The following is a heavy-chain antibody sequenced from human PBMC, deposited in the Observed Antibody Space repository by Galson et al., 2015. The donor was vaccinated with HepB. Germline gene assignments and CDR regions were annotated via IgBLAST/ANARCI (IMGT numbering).Heavy chain of an antibody. CDR1: GFTFSSYW. Sequence: SLRLSCAASGFTFSSYWMSWVRQAPGKGLEWVANIKQDGSEKYYVDSVKGRFTISRDNAKNSLYLQMNSLRAEDTAVYYCAREDSGSYSRRGDYWGQGTLVTVSS. CDR3: AREDSGSYSRRGDY. CDR2: IKQDGSEK. D-gene: IGHD1-26*01. V-gene: IGHV3-7*01. J-gene: IGHJ4*02.